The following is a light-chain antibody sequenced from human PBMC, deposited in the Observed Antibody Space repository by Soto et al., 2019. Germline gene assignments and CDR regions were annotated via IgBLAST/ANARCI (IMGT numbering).Light chain of an antibody. CDR2: RNN. V-gene: IGLV1-47*01. CDR3: AAWDDSLSGPNWV. Sequence: QSALTQPPSASGTPGQRVTISCSGSSSNIGSNYVYWYQQHPGTAPKLLIYRNNQRPSGVPDRFAGSKSGTSASLAISGLRSEDEADYYCAAWDDSLSGPNWVFGGGTKLTVL. CDR1: SSNIGSNY. J-gene: IGLJ3*02.